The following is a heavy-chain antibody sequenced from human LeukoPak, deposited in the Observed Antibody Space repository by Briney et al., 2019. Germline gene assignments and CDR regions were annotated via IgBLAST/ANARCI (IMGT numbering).Heavy chain of an antibody. CDR3: AGPSTGPSDY. D-gene: IGHD1-1*01. CDR1: GYSISSGYY. V-gene: IGHV4-38-2*02. Sequence: PSETLSPTCTVSGYSISSGYYWGWIRQPPGKGLEWIGSIYHSGSTYYNPSLKSRVTISVDTSKNQFSLKLSSVTAADTAVYYCAGPSTGPSDYWGQGTLVTVSS. J-gene: IGHJ4*02. CDR2: IYHSGST.